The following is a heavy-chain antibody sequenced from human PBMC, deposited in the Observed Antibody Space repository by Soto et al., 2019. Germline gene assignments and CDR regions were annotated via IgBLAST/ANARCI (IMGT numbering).Heavy chain of an antibody. CDR2: IYYSGST. Sequence: QVQLQESGPGLVKPSQTLSLTCTVSGGSISSGDYYWSWIRQPPGKGLEWIGYIYYSGSTYYNPSLKSRVTISVDTSKNQFSLKLSSVTAADTAVYYCARRTERYCSGGSCSRYGMDVWGQGTTVTVSS. D-gene: IGHD2-15*01. V-gene: IGHV4-30-4*01. CDR1: GGSISSGDYY. J-gene: IGHJ6*02. CDR3: ARRTERYCSGGSCSRYGMDV.